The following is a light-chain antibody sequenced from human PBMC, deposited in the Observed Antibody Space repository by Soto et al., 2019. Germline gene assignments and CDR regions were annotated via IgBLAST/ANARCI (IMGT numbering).Light chain of an antibody. CDR3: QQYFTSPIT. CDR2: GAS. J-gene: IGKJ5*01. V-gene: IGKV3-20*01. Sequence: ELVLTQSPGTLALSPGERATLSRRASQSVNSRLAWYQHKPGQAPRLLISGASNRASGIPARFSAWGSGTDFTLTISRVDPADFAFYYCQQYFTSPITFGQGTRLEIK. CDR1: QSVNSR.